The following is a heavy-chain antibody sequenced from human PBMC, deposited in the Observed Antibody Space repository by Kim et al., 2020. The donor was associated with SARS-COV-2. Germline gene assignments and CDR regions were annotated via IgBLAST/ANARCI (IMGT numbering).Heavy chain of an antibody. CDR3: VRGRNYYESSGFCPDM. Sequence: GGSLRLSCAASGFTFSDYYMTWIRQAPGKGLEWISFISICGTYTNYADSVKGRFTISRDNAKNTVFLQMNSLRDGDTAVYFCVRGRNYYESSGFCPDMWGQGTKVTVSS. D-gene: IGHD3-22*01. V-gene: IGHV3-11*06. J-gene: IGHJ3*02. CDR2: ISICGTYT. CDR1: GFTFSDYY.